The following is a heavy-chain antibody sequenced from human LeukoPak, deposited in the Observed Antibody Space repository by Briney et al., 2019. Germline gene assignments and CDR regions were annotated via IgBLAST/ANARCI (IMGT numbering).Heavy chain of an antibody. J-gene: IGHJ4*02. CDR2: ISGSGGST. D-gene: IGHD3-22*01. V-gene: IGHV3-23*01. Sequence: PGGSLRLSCAASGFTFSSYAMSWVRQAPGKGLEWVSAISGSGGSTYYADSVKGRFTVSRDNARSSVYLQMNSLRADDTAVYYCVRKGLNYYYNSGYFYWGQGILVTVSS. CDR3: VRKGLNYYYNSGYFY. CDR1: GFTFSSYA.